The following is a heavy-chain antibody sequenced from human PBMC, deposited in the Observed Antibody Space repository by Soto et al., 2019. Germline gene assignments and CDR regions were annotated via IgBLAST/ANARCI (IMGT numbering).Heavy chain of an antibody. Sequence: PSETLSLTCTVAGGSISSSSYYWGWIRQPPGKGLEWIGSIYYSGSTYYNPSLKSRVTISVDTSKNQFSLKLSSVTAADTAVYYCARQWIRYSSGWPTLGYWGQGTLVTVSS. J-gene: IGHJ4*02. D-gene: IGHD6-19*01. V-gene: IGHV4-39*01. CDR2: IYYSGST. CDR1: GGSISSSSYY. CDR3: ARQWIRYSSGWPTLGY.